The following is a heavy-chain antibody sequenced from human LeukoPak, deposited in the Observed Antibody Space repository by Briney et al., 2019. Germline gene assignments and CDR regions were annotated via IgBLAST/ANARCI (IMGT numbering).Heavy chain of an antibody. V-gene: IGHV1-2*02. D-gene: IGHD2-2*01. CDR3: ARDPPTDPYCSSTSCPSDY. CDR1: GYTFTGYY. J-gene: IGHJ4*02. Sequence: ASVKVSCKASGYTFTGYYMHWVRQAPGQGLEWMGWINPNSGGTNYAQKFQGRVTMTRDTSISTAYMELSRLRSDDTAVYYCARDPPTDPYCSSTSCPSDYWGQGTLVTVSS. CDR2: INPNSGGT.